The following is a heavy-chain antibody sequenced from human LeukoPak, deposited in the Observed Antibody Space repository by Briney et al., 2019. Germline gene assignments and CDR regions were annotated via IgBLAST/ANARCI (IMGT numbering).Heavy chain of an antibody. CDR3: AKVNYYESSGYYDY. J-gene: IGHJ4*02. CDR2: ISHDGTNK. Sequence: GGSLRLSCAASGFPFSSYGMHWVRQAPGKGLEWVAVISHDGTNKYYVDSVKGRFTISRDNSKNTLYLQMNSLRAEDTAVYYCAKVNYYESSGYYDYWGQGTLVTVSS. CDR1: GFPFSSYG. V-gene: IGHV3-30*18. D-gene: IGHD3-22*01.